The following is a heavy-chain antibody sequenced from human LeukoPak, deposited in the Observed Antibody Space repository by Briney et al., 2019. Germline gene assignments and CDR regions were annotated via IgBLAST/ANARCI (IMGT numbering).Heavy chain of an antibody. CDR2: IYYSGST. J-gene: IGHJ3*02. Sequence: PSETLSLTCTVSGGSISSGGYYWSWIRQHPGKGLEWIGYIYYSGSTYYNPSLKSRVTISVDTSKNQFSLKLSSVTAADTAVYYCARGVRHDALDIWGQGTMVTVSS. CDR1: GGSISSGGYY. D-gene: IGHD6-25*01. V-gene: IGHV4-31*03. CDR3: ARGVRHDALDI.